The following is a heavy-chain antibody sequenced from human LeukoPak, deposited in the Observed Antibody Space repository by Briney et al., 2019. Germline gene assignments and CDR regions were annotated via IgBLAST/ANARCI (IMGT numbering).Heavy chain of an antibody. Sequence: SETLSLTCTVSGGSLTDSSFYWGWIRQSPGAGLEWIGKFYLDGRTNYAPSLRSRVTMSVDTSKNQFSLRLTSVTAADRAVYYCARLGASYFRHGYYFYYIAVWRKGTTVTVSS. CDR1: GGSLTDSSFY. D-gene: IGHD3-10*01. J-gene: IGHJ6*03. CDR2: FYLDGRT. CDR3: ARLGASYFRHGYYFYYIAV. V-gene: IGHV4-39*01.